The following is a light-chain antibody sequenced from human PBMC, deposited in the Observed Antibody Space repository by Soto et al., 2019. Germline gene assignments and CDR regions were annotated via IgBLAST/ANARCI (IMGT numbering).Light chain of an antibody. J-gene: IGKJ4*01. CDR1: QSVSSRY. CDR2: ATS. CDR3: QQYSDWPLT. V-gene: IGKV3-15*01. Sequence: EIVLTQSPVTLSLSPGERATLSCRASQSVSSRYFAWYQQKPGQAPRLLIFATSTRATGVPARFSGSGSGTEFTLTISSLQSEDFAVYYCQQYSDWPLTFGGGTKVEIE.